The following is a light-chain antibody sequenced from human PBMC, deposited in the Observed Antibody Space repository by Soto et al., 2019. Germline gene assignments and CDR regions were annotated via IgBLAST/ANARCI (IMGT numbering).Light chain of an antibody. CDR2: AAS. CDR1: QSVSSSY. CDR3: QQYGSSFTWT. Sequence: EIVLTQSPGTLYLSPGERATLSCRASQSVSSSYLAWYQQKPGQAPRLLIYAASSRATGIPDRFSGSGSGTDFTLTISRLEPEDFAVYYCQQYGSSFTWTFGQGTKV. J-gene: IGKJ1*01. V-gene: IGKV3-20*01.